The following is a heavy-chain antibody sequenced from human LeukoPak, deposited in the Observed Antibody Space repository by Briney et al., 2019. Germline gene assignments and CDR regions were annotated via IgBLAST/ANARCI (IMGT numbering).Heavy chain of an antibody. J-gene: IGHJ4*02. CDR1: GFTLSNYS. CDR2: SGIDSGNT. D-gene: IGHD5-24*01. Sequence: GGSLRLSWAASGFTLSNYSMKWVRHAPEEGLEGISYSGIDSGNTNYADSVKGRITISGDKVKNSLYLQMNSLRVEDTAVYYSARDYKYAFDNWGQGILVTVSS. V-gene: IGHV3-48*01. CDR3: ARDYKYAFDN.